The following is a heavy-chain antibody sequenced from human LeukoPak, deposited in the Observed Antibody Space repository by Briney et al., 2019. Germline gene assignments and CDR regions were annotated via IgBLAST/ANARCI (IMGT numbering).Heavy chain of an antibody. Sequence: GASVKVSCKASGYTFTSYGISWVRQAPGQGLEWMGWISAYNGNTNYAQKLQGRVTMTTDTSTSTAYMELRSLRSDDTAVYYCARISLDAQWLAHDYWGQGTLVTVSS. V-gene: IGHV1-18*01. D-gene: IGHD6-19*01. CDR1: GYTFTSYG. CDR3: ARISLDAQWLAHDY. J-gene: IGHJ4*02. CDR2: ISAYNGNT.